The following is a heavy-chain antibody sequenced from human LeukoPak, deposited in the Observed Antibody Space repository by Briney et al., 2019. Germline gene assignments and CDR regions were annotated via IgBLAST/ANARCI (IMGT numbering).Heavy chain of an antibody. J-gene: IGHJ6*03. D-gene: IGHD5-24*01. CDR3: AKAILMATLHYHYMDV. Sequence: GGSLRLSCAASGFIFSNYAMSWVRQAPGKGLEWVSVISGSGGITYHADSVKGRFTISRDNSKNTLYLQMNSLRGEDTAVYYCAKAILMATLHYHYMDVWGKGTTVTISS. CDR2: ISGSGGIT. V-gene: IGHV3-23*01. CDR1: GFIFSNYA.